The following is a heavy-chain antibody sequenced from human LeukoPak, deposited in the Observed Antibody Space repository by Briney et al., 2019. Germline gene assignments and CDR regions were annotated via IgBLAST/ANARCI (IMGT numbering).Heavy chain of an antibody. Sequence: GGSLRLSCAASGFTFSDYALGWVRQAPGRGLEWVATLSGSGAGTYYSDSVQGRFTISRDNSKRTLFLQMNSLRAEDTAFYYCARPYSSPLYYFDYWGQGTLVTVSS. D-gene: IGHD6-13*01. J-gene: IGHJ4*02. V-gene: IGHV3-23*01. CDR1: GFTFSDYA. CDR3: ARPYSSPLYYFDY. CDR2: LSGSGAGT.